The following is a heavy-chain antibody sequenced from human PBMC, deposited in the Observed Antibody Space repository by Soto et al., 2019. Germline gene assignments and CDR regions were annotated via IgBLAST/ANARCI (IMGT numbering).Heavy chain of an antibody. CDR3: ARSEYSGIYYRDY. CDR1: GFTVSSNY. D-gene: IGHD1-26*01. J-gene: IGHJ4*02. Sequence: GGSLRLSCAASGFTVSSNYMSWVRQAPGKGLEWVSVIYSGGSTYYADSVKGRFTISRHNSKNTLYLQMNSLRAEDTAVYYCARSEYSGIYYRDYWGQGTLVTVSS. CDR2: IYSGGST. V-gene: IGHV3-53*04.